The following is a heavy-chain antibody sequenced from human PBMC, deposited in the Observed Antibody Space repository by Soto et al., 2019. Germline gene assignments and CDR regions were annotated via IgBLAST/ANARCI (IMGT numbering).Heavy chain of an antibody. D-gene: IGHD6-6*01. CDR2: ISAYNGNT. CDR3: AGDRARPPYSSSPHRGKWFDP. Sequence: ASVKVSCKASGYTFTSYGSSWVRQAPGQGLEWMGWISAYNGNTNYAQKLQGRVTMTTDTSTSTAYMELRSLRSDDTAVYYCAGDRARPPYSSSPHRGKWFDPCGQLTLVPVCS. CDR1: GYTFTSYG. V-gene: IGHV1-18*01. J-gene: IGHJ5*02.